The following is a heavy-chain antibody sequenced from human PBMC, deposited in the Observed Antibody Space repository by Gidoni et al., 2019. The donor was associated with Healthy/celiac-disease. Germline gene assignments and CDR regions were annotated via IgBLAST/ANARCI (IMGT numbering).Heavy chain of an antibody. D-gene: IGHD6-25*01. V-gene: IGHV3-30-3*01. CDR3: ARSPGIAAGGDY. CDR2: ISYDGSNK. CDR1: GFTFSSYA. J-gene: IGHJ4*02. Sequence: QVQLVESGGGVVQPGRSLRLSCAASGFTFSSYAMHWVRQAPGKGREWVAVISYDGSNKYYADSVKGRFTISRDNSKNTLYLQMNSLRAEDTAVYYCARSPGIAAGGDYWGQGTLVTVSS.